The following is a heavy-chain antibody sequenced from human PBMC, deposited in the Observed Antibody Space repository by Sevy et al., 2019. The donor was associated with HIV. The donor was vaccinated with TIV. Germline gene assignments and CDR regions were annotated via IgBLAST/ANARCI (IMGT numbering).Heavy chain of an antibody. Sequence: GGSLRLSCAASGFTVSDYYMTWVRQAPGKGLDWVSFIYGGGGTDYEDSVKGRFTISSDSSKNTLYLQMSSLRTEETAVYYWARDGGYRLDWGQGTLVTVSS. J-gene: IGHJ4*02. V-gene: IGHV3-66*02. CDR1: GFTVSDYY. D-gene: IGHD3-16*01. CDR2: IYGGGGT. CDR3: ARDGGYRLD.